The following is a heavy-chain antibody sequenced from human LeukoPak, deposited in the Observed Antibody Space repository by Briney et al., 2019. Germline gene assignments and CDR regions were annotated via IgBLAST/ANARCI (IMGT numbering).Heavy chain of an antibody. D-gene: IGHD2-8*01. J-gene: IGHJ3*02. CDR2: ISYDGSNK. V-gene: IGHV3-30-3*01. CDR3: ARAPKWLGDAFDI. Sequence: GGSLRLSCAASGFTFSSYAMHWVRQAPGKGLEWVAVISYDGSNKYYADSVKGRFTISRDHAKNSLFLQMDSLRHDDTAVYYCARAPKWLGDAFDIWGQGTVVIVST. CDR1: GFTFSSYA.